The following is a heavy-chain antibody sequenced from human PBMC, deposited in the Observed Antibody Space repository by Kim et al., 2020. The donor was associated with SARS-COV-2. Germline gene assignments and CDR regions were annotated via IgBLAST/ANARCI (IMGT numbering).Heavy chain of an antibody. CDR3: AKDLLYVPGRGYFDS. Sequence: ADSVRGRFTISRDKSKHTLFLQMDSLRVDDTAVYYCAKDLLYVPGRGYFDSWGQGVVVTVSS. D-gene: IGHD3-10*01. J-gene: IGHJ4*02. V-gene: IGHV3-23*01.